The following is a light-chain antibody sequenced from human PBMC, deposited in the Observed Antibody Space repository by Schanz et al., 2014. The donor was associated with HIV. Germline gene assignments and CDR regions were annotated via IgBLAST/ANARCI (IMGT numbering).Light chain of an antibody. Sequence: AIQMTQSPSSLSASVGDRVTITCRASQGIRNDLGWYQQQPGKAPKLLIYTASSLQSGVPSRFSGSGSGTDFTLTISSLQPEDFGTYYCQQLKSFPLTFGGGTKVQIK. CDR1: QGIRND. J-gene: IGKJ4*01. CDR3: QQLKSFPLT. CDR2: TAS. V-gene: IGKV1-6*01.